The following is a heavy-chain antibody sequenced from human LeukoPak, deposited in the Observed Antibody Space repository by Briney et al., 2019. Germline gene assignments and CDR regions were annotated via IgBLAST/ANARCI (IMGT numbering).Heavy chain of an antibody. CDR1: GYTLTELS. CDR3: ARDLGGDYYDSSGYYGGDY. CDR2: FDPEDGET. V-gene: IGHV1-24*01. J-gene: IGHJ4*02. D-gene: IGHD3-22*01. Sequence: ASVKVSCKVSGYTLTELSMHWVRQAPGKGLEWMGGFDPEDGETIYAQKFQGRVTMTRDTSTSTVYMELSSLRSEDTAVYYCARDLGGDYYDSSGYYGGDYWGQGTLVTVSS.